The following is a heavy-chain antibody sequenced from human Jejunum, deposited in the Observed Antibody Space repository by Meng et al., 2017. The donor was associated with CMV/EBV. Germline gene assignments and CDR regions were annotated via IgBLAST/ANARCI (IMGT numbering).Heavy chain of an antibody. CDR1: GFPFSSHW. CDR3: ARRGIRGGGMDV. D-gene: IGHD1-26*01. J-gene: IGHJ6*02. V-gene: IGHV3-74*01. Sequence: SGFPFSSHWMPWVRQAPGTGLVWVSRINSDGSSTSYADSVKGRFTISRDNAKNTLYLQMNSLRAEDTAVYYCARRGIRGGGMDVWGQGTAVTVSS. CDR2: INSDGSST.